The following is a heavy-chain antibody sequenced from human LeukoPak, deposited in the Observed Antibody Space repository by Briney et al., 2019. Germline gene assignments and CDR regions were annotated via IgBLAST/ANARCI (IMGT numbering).Heavy chain of an antibody. CDR1: GGTFSSYT. J-gene: IGHJ3*02. CDR3: ARGSQLLGFDAFDI. CDR2: IIPILGIA. D-gene: IGHD2-2*01. Sequence: SVKVSCKASGGTFSSYTISWVRQAPGQGLEWMGRIIPILGIANYAQKFQGRVTITADKSTSTAYMELSSLRPEDTAVYYCARGSQLLGFDAFDIWGQGTMVTVSS. V-gene: IGHV1-69*02.